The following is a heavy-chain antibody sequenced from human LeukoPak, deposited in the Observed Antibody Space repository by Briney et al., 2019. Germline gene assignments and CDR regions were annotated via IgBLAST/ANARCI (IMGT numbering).Heavy chain of an antibody. Sequence: ASVKVSCKASGYTFTSYGISWVRRAPGQGLEWMGWISAYNGNTNYAQKLQGRVTMTTDTSTSTAYMELRSLRSDDTAVYYCARVLYGSGSYYRHFDYWGQGTLVTVSS. CDR3: ARVLYGSGSYYRHFDY. CDR2: ISAYNGNT. V-gene: IGHV1-18*01. D-gene: IGHD3-10*01. J-gene: IGHJ4*02. CDR1: GYTFTSYG.